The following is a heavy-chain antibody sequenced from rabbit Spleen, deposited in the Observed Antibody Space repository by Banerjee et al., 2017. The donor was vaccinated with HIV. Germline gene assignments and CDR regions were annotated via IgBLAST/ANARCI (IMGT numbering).Heavy chain of an antibody. CDR1: GFSFSSNW. V-gene: IGHV1S45*01. Sequence: LEESGGGLVKPGGTLTLTCTVSGFSFSSNWICWVRQAPGKGLEWIACIDTNDGDTDYANWPKGRFTISKTSSTTVTLQMTSLTAADTATYFCARSRYYDFDYSGYSYAIPNNLWGQGTLVTVS. CDR3: ARSRYYDFDYSGYSYAIPNNL. J-gene: IGHJ4*01. D-gene: IGHD6-1*01. CDR2: IDTNDGDT.